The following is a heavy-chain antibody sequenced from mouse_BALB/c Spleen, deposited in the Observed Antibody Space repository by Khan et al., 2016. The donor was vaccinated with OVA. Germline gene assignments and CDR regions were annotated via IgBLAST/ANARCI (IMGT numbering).Heavy chain of an antibody. CDR2: IDPSKSET. CDR3: TRGGYGSPFAY. Sequence: VQLQESGPELVRPGASVKMSCKASGYTFTSFWINWVKQRPGQGLEWIGMIDPSKSETRLNQKFKDKATLNVDKSSNTAYMPLSRSTSEDSAVDYCTRGGYGSPFAYWGQGTLVTVSA. D-gene: IGHD1-1*01. J-gene: IGHJ3*01. V-gene: IGHV1S127*01. CDR1: GYTFTSFW.